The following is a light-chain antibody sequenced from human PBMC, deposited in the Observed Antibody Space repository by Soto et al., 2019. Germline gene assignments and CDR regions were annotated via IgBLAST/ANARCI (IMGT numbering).Light chain of an antibody. CDR2: EVS. CDR1: SSDVGGYNY. CDR3: SLFAGNNNLV. J-gene: IGLJ2*01. Sequence: QSALTQPPSASGSPGQSVTISCNETSSDVGGYNYVSWYQQHPGKAPKLMISEVSKRPSGVPDRFSGSKSGNTASLTVSGLQPEDEADDYCSLFAGNNNLVFGGGTKLTVL. V-gene: IGLV2-8*01.